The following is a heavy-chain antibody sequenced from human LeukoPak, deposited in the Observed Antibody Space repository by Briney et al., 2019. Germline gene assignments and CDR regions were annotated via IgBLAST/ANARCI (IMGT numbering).Heavy chain of an antibody. Sequence: SETLSLTCAVSGVSISSSNWWSWVRQPPGKGLEWIGEIYHSGSTNYNPSLKGRVTMSVDTSKNQFSLKLSSVTAADTAVYYCTRGSTGAFGPWGQGTLVTVSS. J-gene: IGHJ5*02. V-gene: IGHV4-4*02. D-gene: IGHD7-27*01. CDR3: TRGSTGAFGP. CDR1: GVSISSSNW. CDR2: IYHSGST.